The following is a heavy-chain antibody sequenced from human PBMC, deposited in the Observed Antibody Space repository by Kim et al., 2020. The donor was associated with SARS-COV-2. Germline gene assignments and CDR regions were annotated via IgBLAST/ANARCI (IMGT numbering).Heavy chain of an antibody. CDR2: GST. V-gene: IGHV4-39*01. Sequence: GSTYYNPSLKSRVTISVDTSKNQFSLKLSSVTAADTAVYYCARRNRLFDPWGQGTLVTVSS. J-gene: IGHJ5*02. D-gene: IGHD1-1*01. CDR3: ARRNRLFDP.